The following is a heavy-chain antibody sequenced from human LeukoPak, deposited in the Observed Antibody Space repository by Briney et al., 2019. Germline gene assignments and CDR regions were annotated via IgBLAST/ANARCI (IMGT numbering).Heavy chain of an antibody. Sequence: GGSLRLSCAASGFTFSSYEMNWVRQAPGKGLEWVSYISTSGSTIYYADSVKGRFTISRDNAKNSLYLQMNSLRAEDTAVYYCARDSHYYDSSGPNCWGQGTLVTVSS. CDR2: ISTSGSTI. CDR1: GFTFSSYE. J-gene: IGHJ4*02. D-gene: IGHD3-22*01. V-gene: IGHV3-48*03. CDR3: ARDSHYYDSSGPNC.